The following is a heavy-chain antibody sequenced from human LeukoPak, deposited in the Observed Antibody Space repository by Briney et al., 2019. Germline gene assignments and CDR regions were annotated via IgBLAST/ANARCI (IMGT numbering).Heavy chain of an antibody. Sequence: PGESLRLSCAASGFTFSSFAMSWVRRAPGRGLEWVSSISGSGASTYYADSVKGRFTISRDNSRNTLYLQMSSLRAEDTAVYYCAKSHSVAVAGTYSTYYFDSWGQGTLVTVSS. CDR2: ISGSGAST. V-gene: IGHV3-23*01. CDR1: GFTFSSFA. J-gene: IGHJ4*02. D-gene: IGHD6-19*01. CDR3: AKSHSVAVAGTYSTYYFDS.